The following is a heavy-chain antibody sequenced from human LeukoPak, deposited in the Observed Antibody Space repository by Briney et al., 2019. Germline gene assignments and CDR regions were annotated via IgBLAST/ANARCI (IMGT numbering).Heavy chain of an antibody. CDR1: GGTFSSYA. V-gene: IGHV1-69*06. CDR2: IIPIFGTA. CDR3: ARYCSSTSCYLDY. Sequence: ASVKVSCKASGGTFSSYAISWVRQAPGQGLEWMGGIIPIFGTANYAQKFQGRVTITADKSTSTAYMELSSLRSEDTAVYYCARYCSSTSCYLDYWGQGTLVTVSS. J-gene: IGHJ4*02. D-gene: IGHD2-2*01.